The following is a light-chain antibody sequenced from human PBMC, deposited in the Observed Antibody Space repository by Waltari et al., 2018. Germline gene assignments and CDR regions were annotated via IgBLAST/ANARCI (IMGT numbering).Light chain of an antibody. Sequence: DIQMTQSPSTLSASVGDRVTITCRAIQSISEYLAWYQQKPGKAPKLLIYKASSLESGVSSRFSGSGSGTEFTLTISSLQPDDFATYYCQQYNTYSGTFGRGTTVDVK. CDR1: QSISEY. CDR2: KAS. CDR3: QQYNTYSGT. J-gene: IGKJ1*01. V-gene: IGKV1-5*03.